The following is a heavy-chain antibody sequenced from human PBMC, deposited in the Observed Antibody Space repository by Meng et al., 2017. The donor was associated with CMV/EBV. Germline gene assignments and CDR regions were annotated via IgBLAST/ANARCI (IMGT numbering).Heavy chain of an antibody. V-gene: IGHV3-21*01. CDR1: GFTFSSYS. D-gene: IGHD5-24*01. Sequence: GESLKISCAASGFTFSSYSMNWVRQAPGKGLEWVSSISSSSSYIYYADSVKGRFTISRGNAKNSLYLQMNSLRAEDTAVYYCARDPSITPGQHWGQGTLVTVSS. CDR3: ARDPSITPGQH. J-gene: IGHJ1*01. CDR2: ISSSSSYI.